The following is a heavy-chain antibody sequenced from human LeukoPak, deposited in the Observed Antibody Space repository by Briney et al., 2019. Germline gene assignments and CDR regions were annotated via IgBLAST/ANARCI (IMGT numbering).Heavy chain of an antibody. Sequence: PGGSLRLSCAASGFTFSRYAMTWVRQGPGKGLEWLSAISGSGGSTYYADSVKGRFTISRDNSKNTLYLQMNSLRAEDTAVYYCAGGGSDHVWGSYRGDYWGQGTLVTVSS. CDR1: GFTFSRYA. V-gene: IGHV3-23*01. D-gene: IGHD3-16*02. CDR3: AGGGSDHVWGSYRGDY. CDR2: ISGSGGST. J-gene: IGHJ4*02.